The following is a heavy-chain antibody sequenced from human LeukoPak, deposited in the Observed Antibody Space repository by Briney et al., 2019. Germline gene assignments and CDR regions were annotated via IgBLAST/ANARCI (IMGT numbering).Heavy chain of an antibody. J-gene: IGHJ4*02. Sequence: GGSLRLSCAASGFTFSSYEMNWVRQAPGKGLEWVSYISSSGSTIYYADSVKGRFTISRDNAKNSLYLQMNSLRAKDTAVYYCAREPLGVVVVVAATGYFDYWGQGTLVTVSS. CDR2: ISSSGSTI. CDR1: GFTFSSYE. D-gene: IGHD2-15*01. V-gene: IGHV3-48*03. CDR3: AREPLGVVVVVAATGYFDY.